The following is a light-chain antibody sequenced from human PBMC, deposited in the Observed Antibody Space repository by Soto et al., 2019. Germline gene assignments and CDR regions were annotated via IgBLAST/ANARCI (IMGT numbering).Light chain of an antibody. CDR3: SSYSSSSTFYV. CDR1: SSDIGGFYY. J-gene: IGLJ1*01. V-gene: IGLV2-14*01. CDR2: QVS. Sequence: QSALTQPASVSGSPGQSITISCTRTSSDIGGFYYVSWYQHHPGKDPKLMIYQVSNRPSGVSNRFSGSKSGNTASLTISGLQAEDEADYFCSSYSSSSTFYVFGAGTKLTVL.